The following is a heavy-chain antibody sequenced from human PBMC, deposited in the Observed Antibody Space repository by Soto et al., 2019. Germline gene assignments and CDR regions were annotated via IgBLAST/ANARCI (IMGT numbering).Heavy chain of an antibody. CDR1: GDSIISSDFY. V-gene: IGHV4-39*01. D-gene: IGHD3-3*02. J-gene: IGHJ5*02. CDR2: IFYLGSS. Sequence: SETLSLTCTVSGDSIISSDFYWGWVRQPPGKGLEWIGSIFYLGSSYYNPSLKSRVTMSVDTSKNQFSLRLGSVTAADTALYFCARHSLALRKNNWFDPWGQGIMVTVSS. CDR3: ARHSLALRKNNWFDP.